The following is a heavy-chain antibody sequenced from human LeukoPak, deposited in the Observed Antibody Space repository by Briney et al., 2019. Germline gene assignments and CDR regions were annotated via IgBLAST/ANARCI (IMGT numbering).Heavy chain of an antibody. CDR2: ISGSGGST. D-gene: IGHD2-2*01. CDR1: GFTFSSYG. Sequence: GGSLRLSCAASGFTFSSYGMSWVRQAPGKGLEWVSAISGSGGSTYYADSVKGRFTISRDNSKNTLYLQMNSLSAEDTAVYYCAKFYDNRLLFNWFAPGGGEPLVTVSS. J-gene: IGHJ5*02. V-gene: IGHV3-23*01. CDR3: AKFYDNRLLFNWFAP.